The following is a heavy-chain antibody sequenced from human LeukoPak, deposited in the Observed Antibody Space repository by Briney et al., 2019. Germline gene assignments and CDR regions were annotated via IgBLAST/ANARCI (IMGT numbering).Heavy chain of an antibody. D-gene: IGHD6-13*01. CDR1: GGSISSGGYY. Sequence: SETLSLTCTVSGGSISSGGYYWSWIRQHPGKGLEWIGYIYYSGSTYYNPSLKSRVTISVDTSKNQLSLKLSSVTAADTAVYYCARAPEGAAAGLFDYWGQGTLVTVSS. CDR2: IYYSGST. CDR3: ARAPEGAAAGLFDY. V-gene: IGHV4-31*03. J-gene: IGHJ4*02.